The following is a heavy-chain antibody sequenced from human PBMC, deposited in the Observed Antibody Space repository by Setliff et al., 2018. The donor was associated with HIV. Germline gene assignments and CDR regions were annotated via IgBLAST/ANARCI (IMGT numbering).Heavy chain of an antibody. CDR1: GFTFSSYG. CDR2: IWFDGSSK. V-gene: IGHV3-33*06. D-gene: IGHD3-22*01. J-gene: IGHJ4*02. Sequence: GGSLRLSCTASGFTFSSYGMHWVRQAPGKGLEWVAVIWFDGSSKYYADSVEGRFTISGDNSKNTLYLQMNSRRAEDTAVYYCAKDRYYYDSSGPTVQVAYYFDYWGQGTLVTVSS. CDR3: AKDRYYYDSSGPTVQVAYYFDY.